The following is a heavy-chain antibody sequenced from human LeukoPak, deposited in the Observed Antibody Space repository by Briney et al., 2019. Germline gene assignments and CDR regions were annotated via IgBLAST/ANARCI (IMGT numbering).Heavy chain of an antibody. V-gene: IGHV1-46*01. CDR2: VHPNGDNR. D-gene: IGHD3-10*01. CDR1: GYDITSYY. Sequence: ASVKVSCKASGYDITSYYMHWVRQAPGQGLEWMGTVHPNGDNRTYAQRFQGRVTMTRDTSTSTVYMDLSSLRSEDTAVYYCARESLRVWLGEFPRWGQGTLVTVSS. CDR3: ARESLRVWLGEFPR. J-gene: IGHJ4*02.